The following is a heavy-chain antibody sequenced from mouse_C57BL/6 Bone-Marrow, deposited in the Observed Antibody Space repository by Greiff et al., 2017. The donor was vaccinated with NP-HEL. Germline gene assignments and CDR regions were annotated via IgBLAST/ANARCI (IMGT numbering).Heavy chain of an antibody. J-gene: IGHJ4*01. CDR2: ISSGGSYT. CDR1: GFTFSSYG. D-gene: IGHD3-2*02. Sequence: EVQLFESGGDLVKPGGSLKLSCAASGFTFSSYGMSWVRQTPDKRLEWVATISSGGSYTYYPDSVKGRFTISRDNAKNTLYLQMSSLKSEDTAMYYCLTAQATSYYAMDYWGQGTSVTVSS. CDR3: LTAQATSYYAMDY. V-gene: IGHV5-6*01.